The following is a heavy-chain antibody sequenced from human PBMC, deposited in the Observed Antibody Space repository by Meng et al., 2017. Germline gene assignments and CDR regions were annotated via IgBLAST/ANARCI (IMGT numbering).Heavy chain of an antibody. CDR3: ASNDGTGDRTGGDY. V-gene: IGHV1-69*01. CDR1: AGTFSIYA. CDR2: IIPIFGTA. D-gene: IGHD7-27*01. Sequence: QVELVRSGAEVKKPGSSVKVSCKSSAGTFSIYAYSWVRQAPGQGLEWMGGIIPIFGTANYAQKFQGRVTITADESTSTAYMELSSLRSEDTAVYYCASNDGTGDRTGGDYWGQGTLVTVSS. J-gene: IGHJ4*02.